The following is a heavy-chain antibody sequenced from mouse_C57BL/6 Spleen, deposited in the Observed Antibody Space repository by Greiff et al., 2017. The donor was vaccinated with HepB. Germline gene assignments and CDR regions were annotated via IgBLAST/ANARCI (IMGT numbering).Heavy chain of an antibody. D-gene: IGHD2-4*01. CDR2: ISYDGSN. CDR3: ARGGLRQDCDV. V-gene: IGHV3-6*01. CDR1: GYSITSGYN. Sequence: ESGPGLVKPSQSLSLTCSVTGYSITSGYNWNWIRQFPGNKLEWMGYISYDGSNNYNPSLKNRISITRDTSKNQFFLKLNSVTTEDTATYYCARGGLRQDCDVWGTGTTVTVSS. J-gene: IGHJ1*03.